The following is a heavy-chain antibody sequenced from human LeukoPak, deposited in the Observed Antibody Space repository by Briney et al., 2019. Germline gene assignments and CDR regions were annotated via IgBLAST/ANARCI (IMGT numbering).Heavy chain of an antibody. V-gene: IGHV4-4*07. J-gene: IGHJ5*02. CDR3: ARSPTFSGPLNWFDP. CDR2: IYTSGST. CDR1: GGSISSYY. Sequence: PSETLSLTCTVSGGSISSYYWSWIRQPAGKGLEWIGRIYTSGSTNYNPSLKTRVTMSIATSKNQFSLKLSSVTAADTAVYYCARSPTFSGPLNWFDPWGQGTLVTVSS. D-gene: IGHD1-26*01.